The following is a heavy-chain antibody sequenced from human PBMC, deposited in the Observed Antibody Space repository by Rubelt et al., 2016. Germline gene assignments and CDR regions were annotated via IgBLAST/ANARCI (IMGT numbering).Heavy chain of an antibody. V-gene: IGHV1-18*01. D-gene: IGHD5-24*01. CDR1: GYTFTSYG. CDR3: ARRDGYNWDDAFDI. J-gene: IGHJ3*02. Sequence: QVQLVQYGAEVKKPGASVKVSCKASGYTFTSYGISWVRQAPGQGLEWMRWISAYNGNTNYAQKLEGRVTMTTDTSTSTAYMEMRRLRSDDTVVYYCARRDGYNWDDAFDIWGQGTMATVSS. CDR2: ISAYNGNT.